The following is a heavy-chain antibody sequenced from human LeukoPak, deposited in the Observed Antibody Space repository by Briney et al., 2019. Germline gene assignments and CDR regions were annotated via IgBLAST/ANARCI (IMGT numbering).Heavy chain of an antibody. CDR1: GYSFTSYW. D-gene: IGHD6-13*01. Sequence: GESLRISCKGSGYSFTSYWISWVRQMPGKGLEWVGRIDPSDSYTNYSPSFQGHVTISADKSISTAYLQWSSLKASDTAMYYCASRPLAAAAADYWGQGTLVTVSS. V-gene: IGHV5-10-1*01. J-gene: IGHJ4*02. CDR3: ASRPLAAAAADY. CDR2: IDPSDSYT.